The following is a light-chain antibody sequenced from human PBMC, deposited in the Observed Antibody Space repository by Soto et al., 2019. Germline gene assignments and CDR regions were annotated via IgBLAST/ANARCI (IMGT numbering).Light chain of an antibody. J-gene: IGKJ3*01. CDR2: GVS. Sequence: EIVMTQSPGTLSVSPGERATLSCRASQSVSVNLAWYQQKPGQAPRLLIYGVSTRATGNPARFSGSESGTEFTLTISSLQSEDFAVYYCQQYNDWPFTFGPGTKVDIK. V-gene: IGKV3-15*01. CDR1: QSVSVN. CDR3: QQYNDWPFT.